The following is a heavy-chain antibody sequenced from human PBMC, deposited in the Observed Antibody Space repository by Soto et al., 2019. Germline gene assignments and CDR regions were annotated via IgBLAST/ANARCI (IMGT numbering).Heavy chain of an antibody. V-gene: IGHV3-74*01. CDR2: TNSEGSDT. CDR1: GLTFSSYW. Sequence: EVQLVESGGGLVQPGGSLSLSCAAPGLTFSSYWLYWIPQAPGRGLVWVSRTNSEGSDTSYADSVKGRFTISRDNAKNTLYLQMNSLRAEDTAVYYCARDRGWSLFDYWGQGTLVTVSS. CDR3: ARDRGWSLFDY. J-gene: IGHJ4*02. D-gene: IGHD6-19*01.